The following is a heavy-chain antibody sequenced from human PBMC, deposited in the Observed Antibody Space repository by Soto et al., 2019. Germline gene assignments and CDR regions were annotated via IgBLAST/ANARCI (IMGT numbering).Heavy chain of an antibody. Sequence: GGSLRLSCAASGFIFSSYGMHWVRQAPGKGLEWVSLISNDGSKKFYADSVKGRFTMSRDNSKNTLYLQMNSLRAEDTAVYYCAAGYGDAMDVGGQGTTVTVPS. CDR2: ISNDGSKK. V-gene: IGHV3-30*03. CDR1: GFIFSSYG. D-gene: IGHD5-12*01. J-gene: IGHJ6*02. CDR3: AAGYGDAMDV.